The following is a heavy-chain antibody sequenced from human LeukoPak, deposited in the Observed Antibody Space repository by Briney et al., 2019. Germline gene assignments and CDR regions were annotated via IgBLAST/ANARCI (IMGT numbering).Heavy chain of an antibody. V-gene: IGHV4-30-4*01. CDR1: GGSISSGDYY. J-gene: IGHJ3*02. D-gene: IGHD3-22*01. CDR2: IYYSGST. Sequence: SETLSLTCTVSGGSISSGDYYWSWIRQPPGKGMEWTGYIYYSGSTYYNPSLKSRVTISVNTSKNQFSRKLSSVTAADTAVYYCATMAYYYDSSGSYAFDIWGQGTMVTVSS. CDR3: ATMAYYYDSSGSYAFDI.